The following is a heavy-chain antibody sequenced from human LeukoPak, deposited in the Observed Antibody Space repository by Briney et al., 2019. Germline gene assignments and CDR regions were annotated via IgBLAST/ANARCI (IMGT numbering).Heavy chain of an antibody. CDR1: GGTFSTYS. CDR2: IIPIVGVP. J-gene: IGHJ4*02. Sequence: ASVKVSCKTSGGTFSTYSITWVRQAPGQGLEWMGRIIPIVGVPKYAQKFQGRMTITADKSTTTAYMDLSRLTSEDTAVYYCAREGTFYDRLTTYYTPKNYCDYWGQGTLVTVYS. CDR3: AREGTFYDRLTTYYTPKNYCDY. D-gene: IGHD3-9*01. V-gene: IGHV1-69*04.